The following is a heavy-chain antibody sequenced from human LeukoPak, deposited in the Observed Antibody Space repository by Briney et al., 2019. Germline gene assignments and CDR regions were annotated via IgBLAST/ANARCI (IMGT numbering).Heavy chain of an antibody. J-gene: IGHJ4*02. V-gene: IGHV4-34*01. CDR1: GGSFSGYY. Sequence: PSETLSLTCAVYGGSFSGYYWSWIRQPPGKGLEWIGEINHSGSTNYNPSLKSRVTISLDTSKNQFSLKLSSVTAADTAVYYCATLGYSYGTDYWGQGTLVTVSS. CDR3: ATLGYSYGTDY. D-gene: IGHD5-18*01. CDR2: INHSGST.